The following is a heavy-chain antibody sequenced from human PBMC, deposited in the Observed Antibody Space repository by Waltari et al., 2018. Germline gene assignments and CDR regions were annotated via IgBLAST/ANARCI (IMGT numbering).Heavy chain of an antibody. CDR1: GFTFKNYG. CDR3: ARDLGLWGLDGSDI. Sequence: QVQLVESGGGVVQPETSLRLSCAASGFTFKNYGMHWVRRAPGKGLEWVVGFWADGVTKKSGDSVKGRFIFSRDNDKGTLYLQMNSLGVEDTAMYYCARDLGLWGLDGSDIWGQGTMVTVSS. J-gene: IGHJ3*02. D-gene: IGHD7-27*01. V-gene: IGHV3-33*01. CDR2: FWADGVTK.